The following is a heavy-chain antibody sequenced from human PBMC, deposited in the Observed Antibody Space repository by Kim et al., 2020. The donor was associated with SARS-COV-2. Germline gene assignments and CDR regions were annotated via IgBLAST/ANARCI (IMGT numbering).Heavy chain of an antibody. D-gene: IGHD1-26*01. V-gene: IGHV3-7*01. J-gene: IGHJ5*02. CDR3: ARVLRGGSYFCWFDP. CDR2: IKQDGSEK. CDR1: GFTFSSYW. Sequence: GGSLRLSCAASGFTFSSYWMSWVRQAPGKGLEWVANIKQDGSEKYYVDSVKGRFTISRDNAKNSLYLQMNSLRAEDTAVYYCARVLRGGSYFCWFDPWGQGTLVTVSS.